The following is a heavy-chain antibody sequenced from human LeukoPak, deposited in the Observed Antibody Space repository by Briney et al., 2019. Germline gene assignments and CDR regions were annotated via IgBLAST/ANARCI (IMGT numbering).Heavy chain of an antibody. Sequence: SETLSLTCTVSGGSVSSGSYYWSWIRQPPGKGLEWIGDIYYSGTTNFNPSLKSRITISIDTSKNQFSLKVSSVTAADTAVYYCARVAYVGRDIDNWGQGTLVTVSS. V-gene: IGHV4-61*01. CDR2: IYYSGTT. CDR1: GGSVSSGSYY. J-gene: IGHJ4*02. CDR3: ARVAYVGRDIDN. D-gene: IGHD1-26*01.